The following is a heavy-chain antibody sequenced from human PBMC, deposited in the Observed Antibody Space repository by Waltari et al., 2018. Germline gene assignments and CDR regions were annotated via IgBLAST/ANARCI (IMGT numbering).Heavy chain of an antibody. CDR3: ARGGDYGDYGRAFDY. D-gene: IGHD4-17*01. CDR1: GGSISSGGYS. CDR2: IYHSGST. J-gene: IGHJ4*02. V-gene: IGHV4-30-2*01. Sequence: QLQLQESGSGLVKPSQTLSLTCAVSGGSISSGGYSWSWIRQPPGKGLEWIGYIYHSGSTYANPSLKSRVTISVDRSKNQFSLKLSAVTAADTAVYYCARGGDYGDYGRAFDYWGQGTLVTVSS.